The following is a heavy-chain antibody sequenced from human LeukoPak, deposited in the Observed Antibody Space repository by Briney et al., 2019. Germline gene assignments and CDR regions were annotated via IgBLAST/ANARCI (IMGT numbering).Heavy chain of an antibody. V-gene: IGHV3-21*01. D-gene: IGHD1-26*01. CDR2: ISSSSSYI. CDR3: ARSSSGSRIDY. J-gene: IGHJ4*02. CDR1: GFTFSSYG. Sequence: PGGTLRLSCAASGFTFSSYGMSWVRQAPGKGLEWVSSISSSSSYIYYADSVKGRFTISRDNAKNSLYLQMNSLRAEDTAVYYCARSSSGSRIDYWGQGTLVTVSS.